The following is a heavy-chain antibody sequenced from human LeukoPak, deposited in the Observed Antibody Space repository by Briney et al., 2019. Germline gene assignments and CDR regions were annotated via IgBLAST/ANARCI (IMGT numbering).Heavy chain of an antibody. D-gene: IGHD6-13*01. J-gene: IGHJ6*03. CDR1: GGSVSSSIYY. Sequence: LSLTCTVSGGSVSSSIYYWGWIRQPPGKGLEWVSYISSSSSTIYYADSVKGRFTISRDNAKNSLYLQMNSLRAEDTAVYYCARSGSSWSYYYYMDVWGKGTTVTVSS. CDR3: ARSGSSWSYYYYMDV. V-gene: IGHV3-11*04. CDR2: ISSSSSTI.